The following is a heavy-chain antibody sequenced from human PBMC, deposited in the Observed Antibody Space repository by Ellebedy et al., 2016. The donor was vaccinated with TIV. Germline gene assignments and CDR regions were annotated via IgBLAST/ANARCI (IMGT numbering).Heavy chain of an antibody. CDR2: IYYSGNT. V-gene: IGHV4-39*07. J-gene: IGHJ5*02. D-gene: IGHD6-13*01. CDR3: ATDRGSSWFGS. Sequence: SETLSLTCTVSGGSISSTSYYWGWIRQPPGKGLEWIGNIYYSGNTYYNPSLKSRVTISVDTSKNQFSLKLSSVTAADTAVYYCATDRGSSWFGSWGQGTLVTVSS. CDR1: GGSISSTSYY.